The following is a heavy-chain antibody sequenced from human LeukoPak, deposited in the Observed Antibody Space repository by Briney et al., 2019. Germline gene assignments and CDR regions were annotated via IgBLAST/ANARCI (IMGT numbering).Heavy chain of an antibody. CDR1: GFIFSSYE. J-gene: IGHJ4*02. V-gene: IGHV3-48*03. Sequence: GGSLRLSCAAPGFIFSSYEMNWVRQAPGKGLEWVSYMSSRGSTIHYADSVKGRFTISRDDAKNSLFLQMNSLRAEDTAVYYCLRSYDYWGQGTLVTVSS. CDR2: MSSRGSTI. CDR3: LRSYDY.